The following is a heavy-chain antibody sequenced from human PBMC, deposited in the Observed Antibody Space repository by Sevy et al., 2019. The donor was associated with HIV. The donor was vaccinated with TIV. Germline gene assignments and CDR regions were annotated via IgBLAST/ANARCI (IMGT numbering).Heavy chain of an antibody. CDR2: ISYDGSNK. D-gene: IGHD3-10*01. CDR3: ARDRLVRADFDY. CDR1: GFTFSSYA. Sequence: GGSLRLSCAASGFTFSSYAMHWVRQAPGKGLEWVAVISYDGSNKYYADSVKGRFTISRDNSKNTLYLQMNSLRAGDTAVFYCARDRLVRADFDYWGQGTLVTVSS. J-gene: IGHJ4*02. V-gene: IGHV3-30-3*01.